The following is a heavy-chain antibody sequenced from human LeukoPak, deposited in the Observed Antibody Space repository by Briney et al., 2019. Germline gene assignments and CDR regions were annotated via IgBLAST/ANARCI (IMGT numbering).Heavy chain of an antibody. V-gene: IGHV3-21*01. Sequence: GGSLRLSCAASGFTFSSYSMNWVRQAPGKGLEWVSSISSSSSYIYYADSVKGLFTISRDNAKNSLYLQMNSLRAEDTAVYYCARAPYDFWSGYYPFDYWGQGTLVTVSS. CDR1: GFTFSSYS. CDR2: ISSSSSYI. CDR3: ARAPYDFWSGYYPFDY. J-gene: IGHJ4*02. D-gene: IGHD3-3*01.